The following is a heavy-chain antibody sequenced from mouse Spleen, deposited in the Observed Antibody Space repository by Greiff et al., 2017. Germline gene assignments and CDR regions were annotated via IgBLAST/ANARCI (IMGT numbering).Heavy chain of an antibody. J-gene: IGHJ1*01. CDR2: IWSGGST. CDR3: ASYDGYSYWYFDV. CDR1: GFSLTSYG. D-gene: IGHD2-3*01. Sequence: VQGVESGPGLVQPSQSLSITCTVSGFSLTSYGVHWVRQSPGKGLEWLGVIWSGGSTDYNAAFISRLSISKDNSKSQVFFKMNSLQADDTAIYYCASYDGYSYWYFDVWGAGTTVTVSS. V-gene: IGHV2-2*01.